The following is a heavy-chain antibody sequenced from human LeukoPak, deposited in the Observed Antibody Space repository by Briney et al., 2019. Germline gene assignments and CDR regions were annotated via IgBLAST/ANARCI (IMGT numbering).Heavy chain of an antibody. D-gene: IGHD1-26*01. V-gene: IGHV3-7*01. J-gene: IGHJ4*02. CDR1: VRSVLTRW. CDR3: ASAAGWEFGY. CDR2: IKEDGSDK. Sequence: PGGSLRLSCVASVRSVLTRWMNWVRRAPGKGLEWVAIIKEDGSDKYYVDSVKGRFTISRDNAKNSVYLQMNSLRVEDTAVYYCASAAGWEFGYWGQGTLVTVSS.